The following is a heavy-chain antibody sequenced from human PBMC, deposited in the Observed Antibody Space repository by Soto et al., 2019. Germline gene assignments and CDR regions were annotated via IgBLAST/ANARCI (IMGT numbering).Heavy chain of an antibody. D-gene: IGHD4-17*01. Sequence: GGSLRLSCAASGFTFSSYWMSWVRQAPGKGLEWVSSISASGGSTYYADSMKGRFTISRDNSQNTLYLQMSGLRVEDTAVYYCGKSTRQYGDRVSFDYWGQGSLVTVSS. CDR3: GKSTRQYGDRVSFDY. CDR1: GFTFSSYW. J-gene: IGHJ4*02. CDR2: ISASGGST. V-gene: IGHV3-23*01.